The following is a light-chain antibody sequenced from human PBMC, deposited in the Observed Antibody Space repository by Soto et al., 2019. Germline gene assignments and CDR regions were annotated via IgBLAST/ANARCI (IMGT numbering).Light chain of an antibody. CDR3: QQYNGYWT. Sequence: DIQMTQSPSTLSASVGDRVTITCRASQSISGSLAWYQQKPGKAPKLLIYEASNVKSGVPSRFSGSGSGPVYPHTISSLQPDVSASYYCQQYNGYWTFGQGTRVEIK. CDR1: QSISGS. V-gene: IGKV1-5*03. J-gene: IGKJ1*01. CDR2: EAS.